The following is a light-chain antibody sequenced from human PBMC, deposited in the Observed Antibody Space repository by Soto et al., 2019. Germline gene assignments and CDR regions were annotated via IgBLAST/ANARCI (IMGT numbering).Light chain of an antibody. J-gene: IGKJ5*01. Sequence: IQLTQSPSSLSASVGDRVTITCRASQGLSSYLAWYQQKPGKAPKLLIYAASTLQSGVPSRFSGSGSETDFTLTISSLQPEDFAIYYCQQSYSSPPTFGQGTRLEIK. CDR1: QGLSSY. CDR3: QQSYSSPPT. V-gene: IGKV1-9*01. CDR2: AAS.